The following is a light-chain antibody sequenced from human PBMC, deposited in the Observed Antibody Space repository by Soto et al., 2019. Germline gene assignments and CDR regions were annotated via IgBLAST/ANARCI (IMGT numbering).Light chain of an antibody. J-gene: IGKJ1*01. CDR2: DAS. Sequence: DIQMTQSPSALSASVGDRVTITCQASQAISNYLNWYQQKPGKAPDLLIYDASNLERGVPSRFSGSGFGTDFTLTISRLEPEDFAVYYCQQYGSSPQTFGQGNKVDIK. V-gene: IGKV1-33*01. CDR1: QAISNY. CDR3: QQYGSSPQT.